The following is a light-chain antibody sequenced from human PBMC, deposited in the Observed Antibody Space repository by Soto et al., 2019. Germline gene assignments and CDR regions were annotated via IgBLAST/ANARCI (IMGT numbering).Light chain of an antibody. CDR2: GAS. J-gene: IGKJ2*01. V-gene: IGKV1-39*01. CDR1: QSINIY. CDR3: QQSYRSPYT. Sequence: IQMTQSPSSLSASVGDSVTVTCRASQSINIYLNWYQQKPGKAPTLLIYGASSLQSWVPSRFTGCGSRTDFTLTISSLQPEDFATYYCQQSYRSPYTFGQGTKLEIK.